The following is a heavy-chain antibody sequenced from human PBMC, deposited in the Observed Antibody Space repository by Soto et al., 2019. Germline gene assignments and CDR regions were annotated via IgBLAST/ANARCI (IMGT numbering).Heavy chain of an antibody. CDR3: ARGRDDFNGWYLDS. CDR2: LYYSDST. CDR1: GGSISSHY. J-gene: IGHJ2*01. V-gene: IGHV4-59*11. D-gene: IGHD2-15*01. Sequence: PSETLSLTCTVSGGSISSHYWSWIRQSPGKGLEWIGYLYYSDSTNYNPSLESRVTISPDTSKNQFSLKVRSVTAADTAVYYCARGRDDFNGWYLDSWGRGTLVTVSS.